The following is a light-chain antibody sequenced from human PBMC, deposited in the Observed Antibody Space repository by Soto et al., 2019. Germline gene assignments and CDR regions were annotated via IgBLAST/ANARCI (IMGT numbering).Light chain of an antibody. CDR2: EDN. V-gene: IGLV6-57*04. Sequence: NFMLTQPHSVSESPGKTVTISCTRSSGSIASNYEQWYQQRPGSAPTTVIYEDNQRPSGVPDRFSGSIDSSSNSASLTISGLKPEDEADYYCQSYDSSNVVFGGGTKLTVL. CDR3: QSYDSSNVV. CDR1: SGSIASNY. J-gene: IGLJ2*01.